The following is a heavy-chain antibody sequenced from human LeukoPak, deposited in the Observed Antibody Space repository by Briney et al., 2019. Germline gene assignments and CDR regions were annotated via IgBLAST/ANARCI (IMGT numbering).Heavy chain of an antibody. V-gene: IGHV1-69*04. D-gene: IGHD2-15*01. CDR1: GGTFSSYA. J-gene: IGHJ3*02. CDR3: ARVMVVASHAFDI. Sequence: SVKVSCKASGGTFSSYAISWVRQAPGQGLEWMGRIIPILGIANYAQKFQGRVTITADKSTSTAYMELSSLRSEDTAVYYCARVMVVASHAFDIWGQGTMVTVSS. CDR2: IIPILGIA.